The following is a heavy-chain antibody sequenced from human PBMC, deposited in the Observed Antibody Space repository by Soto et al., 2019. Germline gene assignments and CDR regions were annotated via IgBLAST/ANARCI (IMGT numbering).Heavy chain of an antibody. J-gene: IGHJ4*02. D-gene: IGHD2-8*02. CDR3: ARDKITGLFDY. Sequence: QVQLQQWGAGLLKPSETLSLTCAVYGGSFSGYYWTWIRQPPGTGLEWIGEINHRGSTNYNPSLNRRVTISVAPSQNQSSLTLTSVPAADTAVYYCARDKITGLFDYWGQGTLVTVSS. CDR1: GGSFSGYY. V-gene: IGHV4-34*01. CDR2: INHRGST.